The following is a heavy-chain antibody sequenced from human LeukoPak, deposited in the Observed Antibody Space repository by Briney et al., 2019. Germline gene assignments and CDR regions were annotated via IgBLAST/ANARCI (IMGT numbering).Heavy chain of an antibody. Sequence: PSETLSLTCAVYGGSFSGYYWSWIRQPPGKGLEWIGEINHSGSTNYNPSLKGRVTISVDTSKNQFSLKLSSVTAADTAVYYCARARNPSFDYWGQGTLVTVSS. CDR1: GGSFSGYY. CDR3: ARARNPSFDY. V-gene: IGHV4-34*01. J-gene: IGHJ4*02. CDR2: INHSGST. D-gene: IGHD1-14*01.